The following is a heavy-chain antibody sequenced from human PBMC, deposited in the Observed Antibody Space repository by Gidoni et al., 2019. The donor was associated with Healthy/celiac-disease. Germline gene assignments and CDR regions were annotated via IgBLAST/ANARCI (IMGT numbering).Heavy chain of an antibody. CDR3: ARDNSGYSSGWYVGYFDY. D-gene: IGHD6-19*01. CDR2: IIPIFGTA. J-gene: IGHJ4*02. Sequence: QVQLVQSGAEVKKPGSSVKVSCKASGGTFSSYAISWVRQAPGQGLEWMGGIIPIFGTANYAQKFQGRVTITADESTSTAYMELSSLRSEDTAVYYCARDNSGYSSGWYVGYFDYWGQGTLVTVSS. V-gene: IGHV1-69*01. CDR1: GGTFSSYA.